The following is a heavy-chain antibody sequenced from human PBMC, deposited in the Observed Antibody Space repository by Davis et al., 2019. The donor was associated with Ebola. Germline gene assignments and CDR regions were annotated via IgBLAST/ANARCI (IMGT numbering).Heavy chain of an antibody. CDR3: ARDLGHLQYGFDY. D-gene: IGHD4-11*01. V-gene: IGHV3-7*01. CDR1: GFTFSSYW. J-gene: IGHJ4*02. Sequence: GGSLRLSCAASGFTFSSYWMSWVRQAPGKGLEWVANIKQDGSEKYYVDSVKGRFTISRDNAKNSLYLQMNSLRAEDTAVYYCARDLGHLQYGFDYWGQGTLVTVSS. CDR2: IKQDGSEK.